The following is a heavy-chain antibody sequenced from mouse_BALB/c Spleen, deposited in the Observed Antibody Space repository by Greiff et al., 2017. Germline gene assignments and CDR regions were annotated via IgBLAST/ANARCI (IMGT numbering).Heavy chain of an antibody. CDR1: GFNIKDYY. CDR3: NAAPTMITNYFDY. Sequence: VQLKESGAELVRSGASVKLSCTASGFNIKDYYMHWVKQRPEQGLEWIGWIDPENGDTEYAPKFQGKATMTADTSSNTAYLQLSSLTSEDTAVYYCNAAPTMITNYFDYWGQGTTLTVSS. V-gene: IGHV14-4*02. CDR2: IDPENGDT. D-gene: IGHD2-4*01. J-gene: IGHJ2*01.